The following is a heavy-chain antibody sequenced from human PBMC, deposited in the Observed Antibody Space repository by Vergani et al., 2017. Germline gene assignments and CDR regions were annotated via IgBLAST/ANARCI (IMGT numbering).Heavy chain of an antibody. Sequence: QVQLLESGPGLVKPSQTLSLICSVSGESITRHSYYWTWIRQPAGDPLGWVGNIYVDGGNNYNPSLKTRVSISLDTSKDQLSLRWTSVTAADTAVFYCVRGRYSGSSSPYYDLWGHGALVRVSS. CDR2: IYVDGGN. D-gene: IGHD1-26*01. CDR1: GESITRHSYY. J-gene: IGHJ4*01. V-gene: IGHV4-61*02. CDR3: VRGRYSGSSSPYYDL.